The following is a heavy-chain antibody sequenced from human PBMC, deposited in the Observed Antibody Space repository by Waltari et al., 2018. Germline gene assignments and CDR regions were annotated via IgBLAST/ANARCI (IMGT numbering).Heavy chain of an antibody. J-gene: IGHJ6*02. CDR1: GFTFSSYE. CDR3: ARVSGDSSGYYYVGYYYYGMDV. V-gene: IGHV3-48*03. CDR2: ISSSGSTI. Sequence: EVQLVESGGGLVQPGGSLRLSCAASGFTFSSYEMNWVRQAPGKGLQWVSYISSSGSTIYYADSVKGRFTISRDNAKNSLYLQMNSLRAEDTAVYYCARVSGDSSGYYYVGYYYYGMDVWGQGTTVTVSS. D-gene: IGHD3-22*01.